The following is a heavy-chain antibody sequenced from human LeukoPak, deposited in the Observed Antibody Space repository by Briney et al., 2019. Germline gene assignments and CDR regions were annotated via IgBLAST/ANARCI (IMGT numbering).Heavy chain of an antibody. CDR1: GFTFSSYA. V-gene: IGHV3-23*01. J-gene: IGHJ5*02. Sequence: GGSLRLSCAASGFTFSSYAMSWVRQAPGKGLEWVSAISGSGGSTYYADSVKGRFTISRDNSKNTLYLQMNSLRAEDTAVYYCASGDFWSGYYTGFMPDPWGQGTLVTVSS. CDR3: ASGDFWSGYYTGFMPDP. CDR2: ISGSGGST. D-gene: IGHD3-3*01.